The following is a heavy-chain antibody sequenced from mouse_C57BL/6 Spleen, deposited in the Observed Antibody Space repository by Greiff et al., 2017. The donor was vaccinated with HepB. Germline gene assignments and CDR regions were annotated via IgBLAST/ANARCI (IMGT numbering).Heavy chain of an antibody. CDR3: TREGPYFDV. Sequence: VQRVESGAELVRPGASVTLSCKASGYTFTDYEMHWVKQTPVHGLEWIGAIDPETGGTAYNQKFKGKAILTADKSSSTAYMELRSLTSEDSAVYYCTREGPYFDVWGTGTTVTVSS. J-gene: IGHJ1*03. V-gene: IGHV1-15*01. CDR1: GYTFTDYE. CDR2: IDPETGGT.